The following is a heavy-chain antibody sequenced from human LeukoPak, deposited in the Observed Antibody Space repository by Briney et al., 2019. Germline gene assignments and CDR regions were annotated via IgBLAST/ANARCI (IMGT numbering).Heavy chain of an antibody. CDR2: TIPIFGAP. V-gene: IGHV1-69*05. CDR1: GGSFRSST. Sequence: SVKVSCKVSGGSFRSSTFAWVRQAPGRGLEWMGGTIPIFGAPNYALEFQGRATITTDESTSTVCMELSSLTSEDTAIYYCARGPLHVALSSGSLKWLDPWGQGSLVTVSS. D-gene: IGHD5-12*01. CDR3: ARGPLHVALSSGSLKWLDP. J-gene: IGHJ5*02.